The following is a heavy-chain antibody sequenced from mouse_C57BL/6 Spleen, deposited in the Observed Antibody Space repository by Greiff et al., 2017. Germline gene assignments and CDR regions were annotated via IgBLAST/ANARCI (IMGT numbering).Heavy chain of an antibody. V-gene: IGHV1-66*01. J-gene: IGHJ2*01. CDR1: GYSFTSYY. CDR3: ARGYYGSSYLFDY. Sequence: VQLQQSGPELVKPGASVKISCKASGYSFTSYYIHWVKQRPGQGLEWIGWIYPGSGNTKYNEKFKGKATLTADTSSSTAYMQLSSLTSEDAAVYYCARGYYGSSYLFDYWGQGTTLTVSS. CDR2: IYPGSGNT. D-gene: IGHD1-1*01.